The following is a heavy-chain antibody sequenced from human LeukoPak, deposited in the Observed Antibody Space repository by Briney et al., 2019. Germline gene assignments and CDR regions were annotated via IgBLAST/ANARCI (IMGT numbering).Heavy chain of an antibody. Sequence: GASVKVSCKASGYTFTSYDVNWVRQATGQGLEWMGWMNPISGDTGYALKFQGRVTMTRDMSASTVYMELSSLRSEDTAVYYCARVREVVPAATDAFDIWGQGTMVTVSS. J-gene: IGHJ3*02. V-gene: IGHV1-8*01. CDR1: GYTFTSYD. CDR3: ARVREVVPAATDAFDI. CDR2: MNPISGDT. D-gene: IGHD2-2*01.